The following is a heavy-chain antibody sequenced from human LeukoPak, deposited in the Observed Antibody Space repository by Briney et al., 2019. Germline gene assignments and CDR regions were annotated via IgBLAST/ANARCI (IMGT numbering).Heavy chain of an antibody. CDR3: ASGHDSSGYGSYYGMDV. CDR1: GFAVSSNY. V-gene: IGHV3-66*01. D-gene: IGHD3-22*01. Sequence: GGSLTLSCAASGFAVSSNYMSWVRQAPGKGLEWVAVLYSGGSTYYADSVQCRFTISRDNSQNTLFLQMNSLRAEDTAVYYRASGHDSSGYGSYYGMDVWGQGTTVTVSS. J-gene: IGHJ6*02. CDR2: LYSGGST.